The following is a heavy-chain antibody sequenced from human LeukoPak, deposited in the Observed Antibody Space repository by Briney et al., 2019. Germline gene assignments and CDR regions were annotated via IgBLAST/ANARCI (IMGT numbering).Heavy chain of an antibody. Sequence: PSETLSLTCTVSGGSISSYYWSWIRQPPGKGLEWIWYIYYSGSTNYNPSLKSRVTISVDTSKNQFSLKLSSVTAADTAVYYCARSEGVSYYYMDVWGKGTTVTVSS. J-gene: IGHJ6*03. CDR3: ARSEGVSYYYMDV. D-gene: IGHD2-8*01. V-gene: IGHV4-59*01. CDR1: GGSISSYY. CDR2: IYYSGST.